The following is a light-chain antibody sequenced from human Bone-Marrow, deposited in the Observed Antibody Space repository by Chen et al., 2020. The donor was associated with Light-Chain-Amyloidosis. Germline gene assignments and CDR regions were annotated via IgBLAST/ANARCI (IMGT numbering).Light chain of an antibody. Sequence: SYVLTHPSSVSVAPGQTATNACGGNNIGSTSVHWYQQTQGQAPLLVVYDDSDRTSGIPARLSGSNSGNPATLSISRVEAGDEADYYCQVWDRSSDRPVFGGGTKLTVL. CDR1: NIGSTS. CDR2: DDS. J-gene: IGLJ3*02. V-gene: IGLV3-21*02. CDR3: QVWDRSSDRPV.